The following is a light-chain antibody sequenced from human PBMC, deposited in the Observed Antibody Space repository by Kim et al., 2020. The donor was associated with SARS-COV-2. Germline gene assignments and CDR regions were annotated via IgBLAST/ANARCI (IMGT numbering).Light chain of an antibody. Sequence: VSPGETATLSCRASQSIDINLAWYQQKPGQAPRLVIYYASNRAAGIPARFSGSGSGTEFTLTISRLQSEDFAVYYCQQCYNWPRTFGQGTKVDIK. CDR2: YAS. V-gene: IGKV3-15*01. CDR1: QSIDIN. CDR3: QQCYNWPRT. J-gene: IGKJ1*01.